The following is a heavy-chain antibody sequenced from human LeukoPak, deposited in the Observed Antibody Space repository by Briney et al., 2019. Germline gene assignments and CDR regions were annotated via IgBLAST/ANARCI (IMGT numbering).Heavy chain of an antibody. CDR3: ARKEGLNSSSWSDAFDI. D-gene: IGHD6-13*01. CDR1: GGTLSSYT. J-gene: IGHJ3*02. V-gene: IGHV1-69*02. CDR2: IIPILGIA. Sequence: VKVSCKASGGTLSSYTISWVRQAPGQGLEWMGRIIPILGIANYAQKFQGRVTITADKSTSTAYMELSSLRSEDTAVYYCARKEGLNSSSWSDAFDIWGQGTMVTVSS.